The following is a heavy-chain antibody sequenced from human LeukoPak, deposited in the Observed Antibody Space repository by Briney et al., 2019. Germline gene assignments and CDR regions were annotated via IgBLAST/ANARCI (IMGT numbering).Heavy chain of an antibody. V-gene: IGHV1-69*13. J-gene: IGHJ4*02. CDR2: IIPIFGTA. CDR3: ARDHYYYDSSGPNFDY. CDR1: GGTFSSYA. D-gene: IGHD3-22*01. Sequence: GASVKVSCKASGGTFSSYAISWVRQAPGQGLGWMGGIIPIFGTANYAQKFQGRVTITADESTSTAYMELSSLRSEDTAVYYCARDHYYYDSSGPNFDYWGQGTLVTVSS.